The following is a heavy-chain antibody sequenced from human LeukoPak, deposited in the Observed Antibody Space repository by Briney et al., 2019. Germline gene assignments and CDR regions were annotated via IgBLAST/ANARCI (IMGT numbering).Heavy chain of an antibody. V-gene: IGHV3-21*04. CDR1: GFTFNTYS. CDR3: ARGDYGYPIDY. D-gene: IGHD4-17*01. J-gene: IGHJ4*02. Sequence: SGGSLRLSCAASGFTFNTYSMNWVRQAPGKGLEWVSSISSSSSYIYYADSVKGRFTISRDNAKNSLYLQMNSLRAEDTAVYYCARGDYGYPIDYWGQGTLVTVSS. CDR2: ISSSSSYI.